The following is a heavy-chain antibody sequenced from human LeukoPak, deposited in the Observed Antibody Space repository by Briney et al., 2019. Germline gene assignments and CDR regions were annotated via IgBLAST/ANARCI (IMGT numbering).Heavy chain of an antibody. Sequence: PGGSLRLSCPASGFTFRNYALTWVRQAPGRGLEWVSSISGAGTYYADSVKGRFTISRDNSKNTLYLQMNSLRAEDTAVYYCANSYDILTGYYSGGYWGQGTLVTVSS. J-gene: IGHJ4*02. D-gene: IGHD3-9*01. CDR2: ISGAGT. CDR1: GFTFRNYA. CDR3: ANSYDILTGYYSGGY. V-gene: IGHV3-23*01.